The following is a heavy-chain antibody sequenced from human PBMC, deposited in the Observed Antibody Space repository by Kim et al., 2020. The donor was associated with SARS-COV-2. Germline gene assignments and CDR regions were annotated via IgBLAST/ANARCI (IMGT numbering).Heavy chain of an antibody. V-gene: IGHV3-30*01. J-gene: IGHJ4*02. D-gene: IGHD2-15*01. Sequence: KGRLTISRDNSKNTLYLKMNSLRAEDTAVYYCASSILGYCSGGSCHGFDYWGQGTLVTVSS. CDR3: ASSILGYCSGGSCHGFDY.